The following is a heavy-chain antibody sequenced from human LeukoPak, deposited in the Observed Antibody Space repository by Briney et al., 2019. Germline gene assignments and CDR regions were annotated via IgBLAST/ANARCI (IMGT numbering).Heavy chain of an antibody. V-gene: IGHV3-21*01. J-gene: IGHJ4*02. Sequence: GGSLRLFCAASGHTLTRHSMHWVSQAPAKGLEWVSSIRSSSSYIYYADSVKGRFTISRDNAKNSLYLQMNSLRAEDTAVYYCARWGSGSDYWGQGTLVTVSS. CDR1: GHTLTRHS. CDR3: ARWGSGSDY. CDR2: IRSSSSYI. D-gene: IGHD3-10*01.